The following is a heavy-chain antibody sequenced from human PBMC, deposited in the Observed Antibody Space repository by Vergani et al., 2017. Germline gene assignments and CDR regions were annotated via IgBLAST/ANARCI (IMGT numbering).Heavy chain of an antibody. CDR3: ARHSTVEWLVKLGWIDP. V-gene: IGHV4-39*01. J-gene: IGHJ5*02. CDR2: FYYSGST. CDR1: GASIRSSNYY. Sequence: QLQLQESGPGLVTPSATLYLTCSVSGASIRSSNYYWGWIRQPPGKGLEWIAKFYYSGSTYYNPSLKRRVTISVYTSKTQFSLKLSFVTAADTAVYFCARHSTVEWLVKLGWIDPWGQGILVTVSS. D-gene: IGHD6-19*01.